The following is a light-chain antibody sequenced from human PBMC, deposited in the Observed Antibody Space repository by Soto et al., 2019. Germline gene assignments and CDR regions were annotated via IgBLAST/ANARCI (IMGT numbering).Light chain of an antibody. V-gene: IGKV3-20*01. CDR2: AAS. CDR3: QQYGSSPRT. CDR1: QTVSSSF. J-gene: IGKJ1*01. Sequence: DIVLTQSPATLSLSPVDTATLSCRASQTVSSSFLAWYQQTPGQAPRLLIYAASSRATGIPDRFSGSGSGTDFSLTIGRVEAEDFAVYYCQQYGSSPRTFGQGTKVDIK.